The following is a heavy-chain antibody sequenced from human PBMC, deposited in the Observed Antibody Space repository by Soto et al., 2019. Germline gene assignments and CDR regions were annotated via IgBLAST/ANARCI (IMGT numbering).Heavy chain of an antibody. CDR1: GFTFSSYG. CDR2: IWYDGSNK. Sequence: QVQLVESGGGVVQPGRSLRLSCAASGFTFSSYGMHWVRQAPGKGLEWVAVIWYDGSNKYYADSVKGRFTISRDNSKNTLYRQINSLRAEDTAGYYCASEVVVTSEGVDYWGQGTLVTVSS. V-gene: IGHV3-33*01. CDR3: ASEVVVTSEGVDY. J-gene: IGHJ4*02. D-gene: IGHD3-22*01.